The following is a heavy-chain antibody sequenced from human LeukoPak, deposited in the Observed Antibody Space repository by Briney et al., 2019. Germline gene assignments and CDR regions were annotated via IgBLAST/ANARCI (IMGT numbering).Heavy chain of an antibody. CDR3: ARPNYDILTGYYY. CDR2: MNPNSGNT. J-gene: IGHJ4*02. Sequence: ASVKVSCKASGYTFTSYDINCVRQATGQGLEWMGWMNPNSGNTGYAQKFQGRVTMTRNTSISTAYMELSSLRSEDTAVYYCARPNYDILTGYYYWGQGTLVTVSS. CDR1: GYTFTSYD. V-gene: IGHV1-8*01. D-gene: IGHD3-9*01.